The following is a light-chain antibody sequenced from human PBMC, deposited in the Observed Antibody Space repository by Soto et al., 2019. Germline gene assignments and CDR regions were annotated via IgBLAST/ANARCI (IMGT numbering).Light chain of an antibody. CDR2: KAS. CDR3: QQYERYST. V-gene: IGKV1-5*03. CDR1: QSISSW. Sequence: DIQMTQSPSTLSASVGDRVTITCRASQSISSWLAWYQQKPGIAPKLLIHKASTLESGVPSRFSGSGYGTEFTLTISGLQPEDSATYYCQQYERYSTFGQGTKV. J-gene: IGKJ1*01.